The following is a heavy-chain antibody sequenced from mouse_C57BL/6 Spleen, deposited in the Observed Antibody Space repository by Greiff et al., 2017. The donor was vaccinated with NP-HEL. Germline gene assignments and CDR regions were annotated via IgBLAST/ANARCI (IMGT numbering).Heavy chain of an antibody. CDR2: IDPENGDT. D-gene: IGHD2-5*01. CDR1: GFNIKDDY. V-gene: IGHV14-4*01. CDR3: TTGSNYAFAY. J-gene: IGHJ3*01. Sequence: EVKLQESGAELVRPGASVKLSCTASGFNIKDDYMHWVKQRPEQGLEWIGWIDPENGDTEYASKFQGKATITADTSSNTAYLQLSSLTSEDTAVYYCTTGSNYAFAYWGQGTLVTVSA.